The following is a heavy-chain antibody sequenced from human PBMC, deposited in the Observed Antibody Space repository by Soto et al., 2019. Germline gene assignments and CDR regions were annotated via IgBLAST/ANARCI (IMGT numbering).Heavy chain of an antibody. J-gene: IGHJ4*02. V-gene: IGHV3-72*01. Sequence: GGSLRLSCAASGFTFSDHYMDWVRQAPGKGLEWVGSTRNKANSYTTEYAASVKGRFTISRDDSKNSLYLQMNSLKTEDTAVYYCARERIRTGDDTFYFDYWGQGTLVTVSS. CDR2: TRNKANSYTT. CDR3: ARERIRTGDDTFYFDY. D-gene: IGHD7-27*01. CDR1: GFTFSDHY.